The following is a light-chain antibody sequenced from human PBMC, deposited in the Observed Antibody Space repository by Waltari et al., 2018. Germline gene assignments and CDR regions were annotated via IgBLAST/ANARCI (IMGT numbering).Light chain of an antibody. Sequence: QLVLTQSPSASASLGASVKLTCTLSSGHSSYAIAWLQQQPEKGPRYLMKVSSDGSHSRGDVIPARFSGSSSGTERYLSISRLQYEDEADYYCQTWGTDTVVFGGGTKLTVL. CDR1: SGHSSYA. J-gene: IGLJ2*01. CDR3: QTWGTDTVV. CDR2: VSSDGSH. V-gene: IGLV4-69*01.